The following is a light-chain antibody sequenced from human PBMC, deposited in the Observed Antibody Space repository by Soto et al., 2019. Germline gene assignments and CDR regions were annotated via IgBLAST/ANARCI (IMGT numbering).Light chain of an antibody. CDR3: CSRV. J-gene: IGLJ3*02. Sequence: QSALTQPASVSGSPGQSITISCTGTSSDVATYNLVSWYQQRPGTAPQLIIYEVPKRPSGVSPLFSGSQSGNTASLTISGLQADDEADYYCCSRVFGGGTKLTVL. CDR1: SSDVATYNL. V-gene: IGLV2-23*02. CDR2: EVP.